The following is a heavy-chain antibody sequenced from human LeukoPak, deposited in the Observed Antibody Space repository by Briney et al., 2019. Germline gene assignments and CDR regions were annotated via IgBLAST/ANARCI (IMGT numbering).Heavy chain of an antibody. D-gene: IGHD3-16*01. J-gene: IGHJ4*02. CDR3: SAHGY. CDR2: ILPGGRES. Sequence: GGSLRLSCVVSGYSFSSNMMTWVRQAPGKGLEWVATILPGGRESYRVDSVKGRFTISRDNAKNSLYLQMSGLRAEDTAVYYMSAHGYWGQGTLVTVTS. V-gene: IGHV3-7*01. CDR1: GYSFSSNM.